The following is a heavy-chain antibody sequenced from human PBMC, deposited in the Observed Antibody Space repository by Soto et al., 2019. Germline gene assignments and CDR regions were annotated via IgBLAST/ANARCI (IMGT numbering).Heavy chain of an antibody. J-gene: IGHJ4*02. CDR3: AHIVVAGLGYYFDY. Sequence: QITLKESGPTLVKPTQTLTLTCTFSWFSLSSTSMAVGWIRQPPGKALEWLALIYWDDDKRYSPFLKSRLTPTQDTSKTQAVHTMTNMVPVDTARYSCAHIVVAGLGYYFDYWGQGTLVTVSS. CDR1: WFSLSSTSMA. CDR2: IYWDDDK. V-gene: IGHV2-5*02. D-gene: IGHD6-19*01.